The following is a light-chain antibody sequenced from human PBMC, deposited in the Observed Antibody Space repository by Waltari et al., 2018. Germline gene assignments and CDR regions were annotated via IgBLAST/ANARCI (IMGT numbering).Light chain of an antibody. J-gene: IGKJ2*01. Sequence: DIVMTQSPDSLAVSLGEMVTITCRSSPNLLYNSDNKNYLAWFQPKPGPPPKLLIYWASTRESGVPDRFSGSGSGTEFTLTISSLQAADVAVYYCQQCYSTPYTFGQGTKLEIK. V-gene: IGKV4-1*01. CDR2: WAS. CDR3: QQCYSTPYT. CDR1: PNLLYNSDNKNY.